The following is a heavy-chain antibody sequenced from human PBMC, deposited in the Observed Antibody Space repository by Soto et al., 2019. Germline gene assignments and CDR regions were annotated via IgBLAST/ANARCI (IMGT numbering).Heavy chain of an antibody. V-gene: IGHV1-69*13. CDR1: GGTFSSYA. D-gene: IGHD2-8*01. J-gene: IGHJ6*02. CDR3: ARPGIRTLAGDCTNGVCYPYYYYGMDV. Sequence: ASVKVSCKASGGTFSSYAISWVRQAPGQGLEWMGGIIPIFGTANYAQKFQGRVTITADESTSTAYMELSSLRSEDTAVYYCARPGIRTLAGDCTNGVCYPYYYYGMDVWGQGTTVTVSS. CDR2: IIPIFGTA.